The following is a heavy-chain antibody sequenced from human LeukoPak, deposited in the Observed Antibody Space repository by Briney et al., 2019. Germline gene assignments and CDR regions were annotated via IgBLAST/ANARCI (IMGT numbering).Heavy chain of an antibody. CDR3: ARATAGVEATTGFDH. D-gene: IGHD1-26*01. CDR2: IYSSGST. J-gene: IGHJ4*01. Sequence: SDTLSLTCSVSGGSISSYYWSWIRQPADKGLEWIGRIYSSGSTKYNPPLDSRVTMSVDASKNQFSLKLSSVTAADTAVYYCARATAGVEATTGFDHWGHGTLVTVAS. CDR1: GGSISSYY. V-gene: IGHV4-4*07.